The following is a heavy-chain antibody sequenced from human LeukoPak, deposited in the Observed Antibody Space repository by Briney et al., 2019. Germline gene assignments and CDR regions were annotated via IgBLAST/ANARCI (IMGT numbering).Heavy chain of an antibody. CDR2: ISAYNGNT. Sequence: ASVKVSCKASGYTFTSYGISWVRQAPGQGPEWMGWISAYNGNTNYAQKLQGRVTMTTDTSTSTAYMELRSLRSDDTAVYYCARAVLAVAVGWFDPWGQGTLVTVSS. D-gene: IGHD6-19*01. CDR3: ARAVLAVAVGWFDP. CDR1: GYTFTSYG. V-gene: IGHV1-18*01. J-gene: IGHJ5*02.